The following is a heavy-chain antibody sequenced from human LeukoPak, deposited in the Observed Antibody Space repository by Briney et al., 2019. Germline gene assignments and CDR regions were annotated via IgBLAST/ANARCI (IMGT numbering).Heavy chain of an antibody. CDR2: VYYSGST. CDR3: ARHRGSGWFEPVGY. J-gene: IGHJ4*02. CDR1: GGSISGSSYY. Sequence: SQTLPLTCTVSGGSISGSSYYWDWIRQPPGKGLEWIGSVYYSGSTYYNPSLKSRVTMSVDTSKNQFSLKLSSVTAADTAFYYCARHRGSGWFEPVGYWGQGTLVTVSS. V-gene: IGHV4-39*01. D-gene: IGHD6-19*01.